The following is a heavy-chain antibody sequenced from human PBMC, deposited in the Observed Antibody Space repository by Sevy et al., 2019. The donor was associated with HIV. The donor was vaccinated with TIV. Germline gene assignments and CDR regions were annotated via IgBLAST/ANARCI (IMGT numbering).Heavy chain of an antibody. J-gene: IGHJ6*02. D-gene: IGHD3-10*01. Sequence: RGSLRLSCAASGFILRNYVMHWVRQAPGKGLEWVAAVSFDGSDKFYADSVKGRFTISRDNSKNRLYLQTNSLRAEDTAVYYCARDQAGPSDDYYYYYGMDLWGQGTTVTVSS. CDR3: ARDQAGPSDDYYYYYGMDL. CDR1: GFILRNYV. CDR2: VSFDGSDK. V-gene: IGHV3-30-3*01.